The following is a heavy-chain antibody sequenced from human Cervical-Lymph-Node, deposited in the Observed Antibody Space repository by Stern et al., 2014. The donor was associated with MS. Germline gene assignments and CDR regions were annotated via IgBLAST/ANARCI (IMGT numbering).Heavy chain of an antibody. J-gene: IGHJ4*02. CDR1: GFSLSSSPVA. D-gene: IGHD3-22*01. V-gene: IGHV2-5*02. CDR3: AHRRDGYSYFDY. Sequence: QITLKESGPTLVKPTQTLTLTCTFSGFSLSSSPVAGGWIRQPPGEALEWLALIYWDYDTRYSPSLKNRLTVTKDSSKNQVVLTMTNMDPVDTATYYCAHRRDGYSYFDYWGQGILVTVSP. CDR2: IYWDYDT.